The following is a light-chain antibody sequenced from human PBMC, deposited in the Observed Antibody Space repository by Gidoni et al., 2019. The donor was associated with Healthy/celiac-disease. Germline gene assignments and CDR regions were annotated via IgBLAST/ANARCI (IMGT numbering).Light chain of an antibody. CDR1: SSNIGAGYD. CDR3: QSYDSSLSAPYV. Sequence: QSVLTQPPPVSGPPGQRVTISCTGRSSNIGAGYDVHWYQQLPGTAPKLLIYGNSNRPSGVPDRFSGSKSGTSASLAITGLQAEDEADYYCQSYDSSLSAPYVFGTGTKVTVL. J-gene: IGLJ1*01. CDR2: GNS. V-gene: IGLV1-40*01.